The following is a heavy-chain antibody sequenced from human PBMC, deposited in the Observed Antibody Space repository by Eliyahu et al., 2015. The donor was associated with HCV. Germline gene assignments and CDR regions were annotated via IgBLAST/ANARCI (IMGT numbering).Heavy chain of an antibody. J-gene: IGHJ6*02. CDR2: VSHDGTSE. CDR3: SGVVVPAETRFQYLFGMDV. D-gene: IGHD2-2*01. CDR1: GFIFNRXA. Sequence: QVHLVESGGGVVQPGRSLRLSCVASGFIFNRXAMYWARQAPGKGLXWVASVSHDGTSEDYTDSVKGRFTISRDNSQNTLFLQMNSLRPEDTAVYYCSGVVVPAETRFQYLFGMDVWGQGTTVTVSS. V-gene: IGHV3-30-3*01.